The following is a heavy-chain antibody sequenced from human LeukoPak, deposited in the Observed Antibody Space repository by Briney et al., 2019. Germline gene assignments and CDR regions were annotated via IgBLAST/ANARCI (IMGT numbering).Heavy chain of an antibody. CDR3: AKWGYCSSTSCYYDY. Sequence: GGSLRLSCAASGFTFSSYAMSWVRQAPGKGLEWVSAISGSGGSTYYADSVKGRFTISRDNSKNTLYLQMISLRAEDTAVYHCAKWGYCSSTSCYYDYWGQGTLVTVSS. D-gene: IGHD2-2*01. CDR2: ISGSGGST. CDR1: GFTFSSYA. V-gene: IGHV3-23*01. J-gene: IGHJ4*02.